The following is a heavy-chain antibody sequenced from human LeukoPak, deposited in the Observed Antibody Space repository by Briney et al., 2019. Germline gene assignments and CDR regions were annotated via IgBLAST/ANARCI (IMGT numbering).Heavy chain of an antibody. V-gene: IGHV3-7*05. J-gene: IGHJ4*02. CDR3: AGGGGWLTDH. CDR2: IKKDGSEE. CDR1: GFTFSNYW. D-gene: IGHD4-23*01. Sequence: GGSLRLSCTASGFTFSNYWMNWVRQAPGKGLEWVAIIKKDGSEEKYADSVKGRFTISRDNAKNSLYLQMNSLRAEDTAVYYCAGGGGWLTDHWGQGTLVAVSS.